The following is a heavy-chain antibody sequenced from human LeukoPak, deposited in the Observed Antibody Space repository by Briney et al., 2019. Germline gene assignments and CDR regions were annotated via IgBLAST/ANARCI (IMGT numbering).Heavy chain of an antibody. CDR1: GFTFSTYA. CDR3: ARGGIITSYAFEI. J-gene: IGHJ3*02. CDR2: ISSTSNYI. V-gene: IGHV3-21*01. D-gene: IGHD1-26*01. Sequence: GGSLRLSCAASGFTFSTYAISWVRQAPGKGLEWVSCISSTSNYIFYADSVRGRFTISRDNAKNSLYLQMDSLRAEDTAVYYCARGGIITSYAFEIWGQGAMVTVSS.